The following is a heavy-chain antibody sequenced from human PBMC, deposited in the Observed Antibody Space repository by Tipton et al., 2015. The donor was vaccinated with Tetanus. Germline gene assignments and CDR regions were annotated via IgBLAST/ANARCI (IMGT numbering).Heavy chain of an antibody. CDR2: IIPVYGTA. D-gene: IGHD2-15*01. CDR1: GGTFSSYA. V-gene: IGHV1-69*01. CDR3: ARPDRYCSGGSCYLALDS. J-gene: IGHJ5*01. Sequence: QLVQSGAEVKKPGSSVKVSCKASGGTFSSYAISWVRQAPGQGLEWMGGIIPVYGTANYAPQFQGRVTITADEATGTAYMELNSLTSEDTAVYFCARPDRYCSGGSCYLALDSWGQGTLVIVS.